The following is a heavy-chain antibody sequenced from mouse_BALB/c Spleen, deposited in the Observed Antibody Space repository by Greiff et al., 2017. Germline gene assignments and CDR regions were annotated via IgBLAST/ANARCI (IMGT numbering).Heavy chain of an antibody. J-gene: IGHJ3*01. CDR2: IWGDGST. V-gene: IGHV2-6-7*01. Sequence: QVQLQQSGPGLVAPSQSLSITCTVSGFSLTGYGVNWVRQPPGKGLEWLGMIWGDGSTDYNSALKSRLSISKDNSKSQVFLKMNSLQTDDTARYYCARARSTMITAFAYWGQGTLVTVSA. D-gene: IGHD2-4*01. CDR1: GFSLTGYG. CDR3: ARARSTMITAFAY.